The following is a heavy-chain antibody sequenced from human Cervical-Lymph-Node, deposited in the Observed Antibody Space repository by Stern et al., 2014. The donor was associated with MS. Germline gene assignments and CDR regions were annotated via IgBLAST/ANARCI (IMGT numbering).Heavy chain of an antibody. J-gene: IGHJ4*02. V-gene: IGHV1-18*01. CDR2: ISADSGAT. D-gene: IGHD2-8*01. CDR3: ARDKMHAFDY. Sequence: QVQLVQSGTEVKKPGASLILSCKASGYTFTSYGISWVRHAPGHGLEWVGWISADSGATKDVQSLRDRITLTRDTSTGTAYMELRTLRYEDTAVYYCARDKMHAFDYWGQGTLVSVSS. CDR1: GYTFTSYG.